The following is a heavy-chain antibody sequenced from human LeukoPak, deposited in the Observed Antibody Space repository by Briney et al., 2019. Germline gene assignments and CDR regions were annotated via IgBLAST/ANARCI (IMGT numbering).Heavy chain of an antibody. V-gene: IGHV1-18*01. Sequence: ASVKVSCKASGYTFTSYGISWVRRAPGQGLEWMGWISAYNGYTKYARNLQGRVTMTTDTSTTTAYMELRSLRSDDTAVYYCARTVYSSQTTVDYWGQGTLVTVSS. D-gene: IGHD6-13*01. CDR2: ISAYNGYT. J-gene: IGHJ4*02. CDR1: GYTFTSYG. CDR3: ARTVYSSQTTVDY.